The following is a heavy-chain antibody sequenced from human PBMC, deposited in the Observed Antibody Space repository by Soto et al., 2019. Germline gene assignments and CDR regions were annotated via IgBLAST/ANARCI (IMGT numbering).Heavy chain of an antibody. CDR3: ARDLAGASISNWFDP. CDR1: GFTFSNFG. J-gene: IGHJ5*02. D-gene: IGHD1-26*01. CDR2: ISYDASNK. V-gene: IGHV3-30*19. Sequence: QVQLVESGGGVVQPGRSLRLSCAASGFTFSNFGMHWVRQAPGKGLEWVAVISYDASNKDYGDSLKGRFTISRDNSKNTLDLQRNSLRAEDTAVYYCARDLAGASISNWFDPWGQGTLVTVSS.